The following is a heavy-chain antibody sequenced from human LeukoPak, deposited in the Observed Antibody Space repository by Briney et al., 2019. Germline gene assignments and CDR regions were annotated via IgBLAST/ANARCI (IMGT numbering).Heavy chain of an antibody. CDR2: INRNGGST. V-gene: IGHV3-20*04. J-gene: IGHJ4*02. Sequence: PGGSLRLSCAASGFTFDDYAMNWVRQAPGKGLEWVSGINRNGGSTYYRDSVKGRFTISRDNAKNSLYLQMNSLRAEDTALYYCARVNGSGYRNSIDYWGQGTLVTVSS. D-gene: IGHD3-3*01. CDR1: GFTFDDYA. CDR3: ARVNGSGYRNSIDY.